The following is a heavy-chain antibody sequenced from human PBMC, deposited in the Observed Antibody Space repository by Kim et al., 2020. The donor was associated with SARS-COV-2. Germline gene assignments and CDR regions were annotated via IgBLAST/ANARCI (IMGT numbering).Heavy chain of an antibody. CDR1: GYTFTSYG. CDR3: ARDDLWFGKLKYGMDV. CDR2: ISAYNGNT. J-gene: IGHJ6*02. Sequence: ASVKVSCKASGYTFTSYGISWVRQAPGQGLEWMGWISAYNGNTNYAQKLKGRVTMTTDTSTSTAYLELRSLRSDDTAVYYCARDDLWFGKLKYGMDVGGQGTTVTVSS. D-gene: IGHD3-10*01. V-gene: IGHV1-18*01.